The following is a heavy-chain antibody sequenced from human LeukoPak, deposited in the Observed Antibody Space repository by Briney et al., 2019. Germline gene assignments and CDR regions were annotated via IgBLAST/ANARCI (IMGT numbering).Heavy chain of an antibody. Sequence: PSETLSLTCAVYGGPFSGYYWSWIRQPPGKGLEWIGEINHSGSTNYNPSLKSRVTISVDTSKNQFSLKLSPVTAADTAVYYFGGLGEGYFRRTSWHGLDYWGQGTLVTVSS. CDR3: GGLGEGYFRRTSWHGLDY. J-gene: IGHJ4*02. CDR1: GGPFSGYY. D-gene: IGHD2-2*01. CDR2: INHSGST. V-gene: IGHV4-34*01.